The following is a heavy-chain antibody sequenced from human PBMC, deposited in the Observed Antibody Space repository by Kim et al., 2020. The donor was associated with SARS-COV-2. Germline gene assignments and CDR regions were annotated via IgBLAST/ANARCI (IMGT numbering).Heavy chain of an antibody. Sequence: ASVKVSCKASGYTFTSYAMHWVRQAPGQRLEWMGWINAGNGNTKYSQKFQGRVTITRDTSASTAYMELSSLRSEDTAVYYCAREWLDYGDYGRWNYYYYGMDVWGQGTTVTVSS. CDR1: GYTFTSYA. CDR2: INAGNGNT. V-gene: IGHV1-3*01. CDR3: AREWLDYGDYGRWNYYYYGMDV. D-gene: IGHD4-17*01. J-gene: IGHJ6*02.